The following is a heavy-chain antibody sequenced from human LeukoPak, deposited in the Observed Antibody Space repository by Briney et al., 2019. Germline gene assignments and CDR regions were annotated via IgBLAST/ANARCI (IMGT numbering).Heavy chain of an antibody. CDR1: GFTFSSYA. D-gene: IGHD2-15*01. CDR2: ISYDGSNK. V-gene: IGHV3-30-3*01. Sequence: GRSLRLSCAASGFTFSSYAMHWVRQAPGKGLEWVAVISYDGSNKYYADSVKGRFTISRDNSKNTLYLQMNSLRAEDTAVYYCARDSYCSGGSCWDYYYGMDVWGQGTTVTVSS. CDR3: ARDSYCSGGSCWDYYYGMDV. J-gene: IGHJ6*02.